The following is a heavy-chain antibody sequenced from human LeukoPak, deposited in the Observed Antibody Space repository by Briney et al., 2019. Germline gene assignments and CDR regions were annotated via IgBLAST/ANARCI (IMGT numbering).Heavy chain of an antibody. D-gene: IGHD6-13*01. J-gene: IGHJ4*02. Sequence: ASVKVSCKASGYTFTTYNINWVRQTSGQGLEWMGWLNPDSGKTGYAQKFQGRVTMTRNTSISTAYMELSSLRSEDTAVYYCAREHSSSWDQFDYWGQGTLVTVSS. CDR1: GYTFTTYN. V-gene: IGHV1-8*01. CDR3: AREHSSSWDQFDY. CDR2: LNPDSGKT.